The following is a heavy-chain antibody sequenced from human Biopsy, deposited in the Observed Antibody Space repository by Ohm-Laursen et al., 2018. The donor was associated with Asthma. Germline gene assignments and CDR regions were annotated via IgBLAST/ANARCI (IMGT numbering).Heavy chain of an antibody. D-gene: IGHD2/OR15-2a*01. V-gene: IGHV1-69*01. J-gene: IGHJ4*02. Sequence: SSVKVSCKSLGGTFNTCVIGWVRQAPGQGLEWMGGISSVFGATTYPQKFQDRVTITADDSTSTVYMELSSLRSEDTAVYYCARKAGSCISRTCYSLDFWGQGTLVTVSS. CDR2: ISSVFGAT. CDR1: GGTFNTCV. CDR3: ARKAGSCISRTCYSLDF.